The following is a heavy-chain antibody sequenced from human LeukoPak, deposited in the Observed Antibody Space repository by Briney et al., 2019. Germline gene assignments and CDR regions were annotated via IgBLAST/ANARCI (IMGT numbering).Heavy chain of an antibody. Sequence: SETLSLTCTVSGGSISSYYWSWIRPPPGKGLEWIGNIYYSGSTNYNPSLKSRVTISVDTSKNQFSLKLSSVTAADTAVYYCARDRHDILTGYYLDYWGQGTLVTVSS. CDR3: ARDRHDILTGYYLDY. CDR2: IYYSGST. D-gene: IGHD3-9*01. V-gene: IGHV4-59*01. CDR1: GGSISSYY. J-gene: IGHJ4*02.